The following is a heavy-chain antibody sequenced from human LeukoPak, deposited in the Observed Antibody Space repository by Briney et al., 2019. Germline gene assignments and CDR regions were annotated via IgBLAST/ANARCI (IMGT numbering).Heavy chain of an antibody. Sequence: GGSLRLSCAASGFTSSSYSMSWVRQAPGKGLEWISYITGSSNIIHYADSVKGRFTISRDNSKNTLYLQMNSLRAEDTAVYYCARGAGYNYPYYFDYWGQGTLVTVSS. CDR1: GFTSSSYS. J-gene: IGHJ4*02. CDR2: ITGSSNII. V-gene: IGHV3-48*01. CDR3: ARGAGYNYPYYFDY. D-gene: IGHD5-24*01.